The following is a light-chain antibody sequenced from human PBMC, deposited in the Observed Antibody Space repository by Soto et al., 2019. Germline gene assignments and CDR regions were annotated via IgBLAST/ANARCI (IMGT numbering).Light chain of an antibody. CDR3: SSYSSSSTLDV. CDR2: DVS. CDR1: NSDVGGYNF. J-gene: IGLJ3*02. Sequence: QSVLTQPASVSGSPGQSITISCTGTNSDVGGYNFVSWYQQHPGKAPKLMIYDVSNRPSGVSNRFSGSKSGNTASLTISGLQPEDEADYYCSSYSSSSTLDVFGGGTQLPS. V-gene: IGLV2-14*03.